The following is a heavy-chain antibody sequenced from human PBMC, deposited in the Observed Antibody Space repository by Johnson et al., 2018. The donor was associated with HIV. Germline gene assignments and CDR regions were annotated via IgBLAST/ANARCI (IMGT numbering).Heavy chain of an antibody. Sequence: QVQLVESGGGVVQPGRSLKIYCAVSEFTFSDYAMHWVRLAPGKGLQWVGVISYDGNKKYYADSVRGRFTISRDISKNTLYLQMDSLRPDDTALYYCARGRKDIGAAYGLDNDAFDMWGQGTLVTISS. CDR3: ARGRKDIGAAYGLDNDAFDM. CDR2: ISYDGNKK. CDR1: EFTFSDYA. V-gene: IGHV3-30*04. J-gene: IGHJ3*02. D-gene: IGHD6-13*01.